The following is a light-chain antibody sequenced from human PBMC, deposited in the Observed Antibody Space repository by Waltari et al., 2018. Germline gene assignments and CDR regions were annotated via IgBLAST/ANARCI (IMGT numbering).Light chain of an antibody. CDR2: LNT. J-gene: IGLJ3*02. CDR1: SSSIGAGHD. V-gene: IGLV1-40*01. Sequence: QSVLTQQPSVSGAAGQMLPIFCTGSSSSIGAGHDAHRYQQFPGTAPKLLIYLNTNRPSGVPDRFSGSKSGASASLAIAGLQAEDEADYYCQSYDRSLSGWVFGGGTKVTVL. CDR3: QSYDRSLSGWV.